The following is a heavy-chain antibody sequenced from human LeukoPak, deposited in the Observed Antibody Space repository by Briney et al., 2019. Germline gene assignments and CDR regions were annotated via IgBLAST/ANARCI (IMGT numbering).Heavy chain of an antibody. J-gene: IGHJ4*02. CDR3: ARDVPYYYDSSGIY. V-gene: IGHV3-23*01. CDR2: ISGSGGST. Sequence: GGSLRLSCAASGFTFSSYAMSWVRQPPGKGLEWVSAISGSGGSTYYPDSVKGRFTISRDNSKNTLYLQMNSLRAEDTAVYFCARDVPYYYDSSGIYWGQGTLVTVSS. CDR1: GFTFSSYA. D-gene: IGHD3-22*01.